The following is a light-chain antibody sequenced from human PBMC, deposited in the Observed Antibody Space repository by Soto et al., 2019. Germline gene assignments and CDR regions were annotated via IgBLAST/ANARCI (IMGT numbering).Light chain of an antibody. J-gene: IGKJ1*01. V-gene: IGKV3-20*01. CDR3: QQYGSSPRT. CDR2: AAS. CDR1: QSVRSSY. Sequence: VFAPCLYTRSLSPGESATLSCRASQSVRSSYLAWYQQTPGQTPRLLIYAASSRATGIPDRFSGSGSGTDFSLTISRLEAEDFAVYYCQQYGSSPRTFGQGTKVDNK.